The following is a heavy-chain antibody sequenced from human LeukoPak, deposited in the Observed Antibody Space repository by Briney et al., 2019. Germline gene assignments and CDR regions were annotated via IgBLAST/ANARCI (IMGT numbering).Heavy chain of an antibody. D-gene: IGHD1-26*01. CDR1: GFISRDYP. CDR2: TSAGGGGI. Sequence: GGSLRLSCAASGFISRDYPMSWVRQTPGKGLEWVSSTSAGGGGIYYADSVKGRFTVSRDDSKNTLYLQMNSLRVEDTALYYCAKESNGRRFDFDYWGQGTLATVSS. V-gene: IGHV3-23*01. CDR3: AKESNGRRFDFDY. J-gene: IGHJ4*02.